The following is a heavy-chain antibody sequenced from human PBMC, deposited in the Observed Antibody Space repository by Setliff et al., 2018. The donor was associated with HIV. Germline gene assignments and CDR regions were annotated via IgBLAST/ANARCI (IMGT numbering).Heavy chain of an antibody. D-gene: IGHD3-10*01. CDR2: IRDNGIST. Sequence: GGSLRLSCAASGFIFNNYGMSWVRRAPGKGLEWVSGIRDNGISTYYADSVTGRFIISRDNSKNTLFLQMNSLKVEDTAIYYRTKGVQRFRPYYFDSWGQGALVTVSS. V-gene: IGHV3-23*01. CDR3: TKGVQRFRPYYFDS. J-gene: IGHJ4*02. CDR1: GFIFNNYG.